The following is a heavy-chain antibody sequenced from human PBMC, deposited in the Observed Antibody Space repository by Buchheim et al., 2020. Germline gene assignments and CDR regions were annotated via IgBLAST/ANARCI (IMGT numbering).Heavy chain of an antibody. CDR2: IYHSGST. CDR3: ACSEMVRGADNWFDP. CDR1: GGSISSGGYS. V-gene: IGHV4-30-2*01. D-gene: IGHD3-10*01. Sequence: QLQLQESGSELVKPSQTLSLTCAVSGGSISSGGYSWSWIRQPPGKGLEWIGYIYHSGSTYYNPSLKSRVTISVDRSKNQFSLKLSSVTAADTAVYYCACSEMVRGADNWFDPWGQGTL. J-gene: IGHJ5*02.